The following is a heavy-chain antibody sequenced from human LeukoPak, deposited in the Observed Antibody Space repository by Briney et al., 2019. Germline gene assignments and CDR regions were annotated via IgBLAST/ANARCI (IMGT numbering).Heavy chain of an antibody. CDR3: ARARDYGDYRHWFDP. Sequence: SQTLSLTCAVSGGSISSGGYSWSWIRQPPGKGLEWIGYIYHSGSTYYNPSLKSRVTISVDRPKNQFSLKLSSVTAADTAVYYCARARDYGDYRHWFDPWGQGTLVTVSS. D-gene: IGHD4-17*01. J-gene: IGHJ5*02. CDR1: GGSISSGGYS. V-gene: IGHV4-30-2*01. CDR2: IYHSGST.